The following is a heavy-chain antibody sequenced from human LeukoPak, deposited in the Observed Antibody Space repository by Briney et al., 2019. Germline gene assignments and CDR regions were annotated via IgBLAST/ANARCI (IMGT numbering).Heavy chain of an antibody. V-gene: IGHV1-69*04. D-gene: IGHD5-18*01. Sequence: SVKVSCKASGGTFSSYAISWVRQAPGQGLEWMGRIIPILGIANYAQKFQGRVTITADKSTSTAYMELSSLTFEDTAVYWCARPDTLDDYYGMDVWGQGTTVTVSS. CDR3: ARPDTLDDYYGMDV. CDR1: GGTFSSYA. J-gene: IGHJ6*02. CDR2: IIPILGIA.